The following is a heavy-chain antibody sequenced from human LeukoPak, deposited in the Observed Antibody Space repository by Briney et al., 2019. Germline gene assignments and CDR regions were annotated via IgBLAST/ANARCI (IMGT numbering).Heavy chain of an antibody. CDR2: INPSGGST. J-gene: IGHJ5*02. Sequence: ASVKVSCKASGYTFTSYYMHWVRQAPGQGLEWMGIINPSGGSTTYAQKFQGRVTMTRDTSTSTVYMGLSSLRSEDTAVYYCARDFDILTGYSNWFDPWGQGTLVTVSS. D-gene: IGHD3-9*01. CDR1: GYTFTSYY. V-gene: IGHV1-46*01. CDR3: ARDFDILTGYSNWFDP.